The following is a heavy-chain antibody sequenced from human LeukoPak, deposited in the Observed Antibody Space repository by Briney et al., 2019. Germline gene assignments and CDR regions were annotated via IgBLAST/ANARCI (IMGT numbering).Heavy chain of an antibody. D-gene: IGHD6-13*01. CDR1: GYTFTSYG. CDR3: ARDSLDSSSKINYFDY. V-gene: IGHV1-18*01. CDR2: ISAYNGNT. Sequence: ASVKVSCKASGYTFTSYGISWVRQAPGQGLEWMGWISAYNGNTNYAQKLQGRVTMTTDTSTSTAYMQLRSLRSDDTPVYYCARDSLDSSSKINYFDYWGQGTLVTVSS. J-gene: IGHJ4*02.